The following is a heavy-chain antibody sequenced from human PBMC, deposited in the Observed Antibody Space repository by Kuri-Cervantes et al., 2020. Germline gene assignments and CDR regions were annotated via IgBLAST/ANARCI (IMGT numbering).Heavy chain of an antibody. Sequence: GGSLRLSCAASGFTFSSYSMNWVRQAPGKGLEWVSYISSSSSTIYYADSVKGRFTISRDNAKNSLYLQMNSLRDEDTAVYYCASLYSSSWRNWFDPWGQGTLVTVSS. CDR1: GFTFSSYS. J-gene: IGHJ5*02. CDR3: ASLYSSSWRNWFDP. CDR2: ISSSSSTI. D-gene: IGHD6-13*01. V-gene: IGHV3-48*02.